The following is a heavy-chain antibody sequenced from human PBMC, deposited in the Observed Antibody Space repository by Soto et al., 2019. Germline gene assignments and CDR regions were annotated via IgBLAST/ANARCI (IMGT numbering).Heavy chain of an antibody. V-gene: IGHV1-69*13. CDR3: ARYGYLEDSWFDP. CDR1: GGTFSSYA. D-gene: IGHD6-13*01. J-gene: IGHJ5*02. CDR2: IIPIFGTA. Sequence: SVKVSCKASGGTFSSYAISWVRQAPGQGLEWMGGIIPIFGTANYAQKFQGRVTITADESTSTAYMELSSLRSEDTAVYYCARYGYLEDSWFDPWGQGTLVTVSS.